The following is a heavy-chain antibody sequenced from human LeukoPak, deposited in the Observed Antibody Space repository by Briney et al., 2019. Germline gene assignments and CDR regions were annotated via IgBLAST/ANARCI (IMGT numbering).Heavy chain of an antibody. CDR2: IGASGGST. Sequence: PGGSLRLSCAASGFTFSSYVFAWVRQAPGKGLEWVSGIGASGGSTLYADSVKGRFTISRDNSKNTLYLQMSSLRAEDTAVYYCARDLVTTYDYWGQGTLVTVSS. V-gene: IGHV3-23*01. J-gene: IGHJ4*02. CDR1: GFTFSSYV. CDR3: ARDLVTTYDY. D-gene: IGHD4-17*01.